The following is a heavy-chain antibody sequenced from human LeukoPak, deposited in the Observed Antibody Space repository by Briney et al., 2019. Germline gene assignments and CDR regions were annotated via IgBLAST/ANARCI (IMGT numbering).Heavy chain of an antibody. Sequence: GGSLKLSCAASGFTFSSYSMNWVRQAPGKGLEWVSSITSSSSYIYYADSVKGRFTISRDNAKNSLYLQMNSLRAEDTAVYYCAREMLAAVAAQSWGQGTLVTVSS. CDR1: GFTFSSYS. J-gene: IGHJ5*02. V-gene: IGHV3-21*01. D-gene: IGHD6-19*01. CDR3: AREMLAAVAAQS. CDR2: ITSSSSYI.